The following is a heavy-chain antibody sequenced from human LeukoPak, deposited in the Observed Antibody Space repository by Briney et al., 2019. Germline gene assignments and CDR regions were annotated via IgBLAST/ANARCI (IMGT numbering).Heavy chain of an antibody. J-gene: IGHJ4*02. CDR1: GFTFSSYA. CDR3: AKDREPSTRGATIDYFDY. D-gene: IGHD1-26*01. V-gene: IGHV3-23*01. CDR2: ISGSGGST. Sequence: GGSLRLSCAASGFTFSSYAMSWVRQAPGKGLEWVSAISGSGGSTYYADSVKGGFTIPRDNSKNTLYLQMNSLRAEDTAVYYCAKDREPSTRGATIDYFDYWGQGTLVTVSS.